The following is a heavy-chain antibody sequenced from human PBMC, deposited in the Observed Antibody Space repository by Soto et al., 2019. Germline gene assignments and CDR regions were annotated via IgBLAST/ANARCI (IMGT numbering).Heavy chain of an antibody. J-gene: IGHJ6*02. V-gene: IGHV3-30-3*01. CDR2: ISYDGSNK. CDR1: GFTFSSYA. CDR3: ARDLATTYWSSGRDYYGMDV. D-gene: IGHD2-8*02. Sequence: QVQLVESGGGVVQPGRSLRLSCAASGFTFSSYAMHWVRQAPGKGLEWVAVISYDGSNKYYADSVKGRFTISRDNSKNTLYLQMNSLRAEDTAVYYCARDLATTYWSSGRDYYGMDVWGQGTTVTVSS.